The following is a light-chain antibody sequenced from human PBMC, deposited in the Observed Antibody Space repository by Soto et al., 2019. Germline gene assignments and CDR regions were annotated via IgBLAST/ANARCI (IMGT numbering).Light chain of an antibody. CDR1: QSISSW. CDR3: QQYNSYSWT. J-gene: IGKJ1*01. Sequence: DIQMTQSPSTLSASVGDRVTITCRASQSISSWLAWYQQKPGKAPKLLIYDASSLESGVPSRFSGSGSGTECTLTISSLQPDDFETYYCQQYNSYSWTFGQGTKVDIK. CDR2: DAS. V-gene: IGKV1-5*01.